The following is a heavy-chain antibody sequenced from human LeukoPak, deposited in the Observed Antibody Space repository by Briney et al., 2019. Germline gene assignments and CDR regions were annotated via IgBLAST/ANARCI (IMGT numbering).Heavy chain of an antibody. V-gene: IGHV3-23*01. CDR2: ISSSGSGDNT. CDR3: AKDSTVGASYWYFDL. Sequence: PGGSLTLSCAASGVTLSTYAMSWARQAPGKGLEWVSGISSSGSGDNTYYADSVKGRFTISRDSSKNTLFLHMNTLRAEDTAIYYCAKDSTVGASYWYFDLWGRGTLVTVS. CDR1: GVTLSTYA. J-gene: IGHJ2*01. D-gene: IGHD4-23*01.